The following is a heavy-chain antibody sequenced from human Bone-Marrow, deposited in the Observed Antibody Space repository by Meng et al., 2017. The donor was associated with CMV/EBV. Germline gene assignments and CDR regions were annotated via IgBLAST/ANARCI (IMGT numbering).Heavy chain of an antibody. CDR2: IIPNTGGT. CDR1: GYTLTAYY. V-gene: IGHV1-2*02. CDR3: ARAYDFWSGYYTYYFDY. J-gene: IGHJ4*02. D-gene: IGHD3-3*01. Sequence: ASVKVSCKTSGYTLTAYYMHWVRQAPGEGLEWMGWIIPNTGGTNYAQKFQGRITMTRDTSIRTAYMELSSLRSDDTAVYYCARAYDFWSGYYTYYFDYWGQGTLVTVSS.